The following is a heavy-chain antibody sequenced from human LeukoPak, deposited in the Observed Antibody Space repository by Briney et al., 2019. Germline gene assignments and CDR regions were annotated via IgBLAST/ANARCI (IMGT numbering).Heavy chain of an antibody. CDR3: ARASAYGSGSYYELSSPY. CDR2: ISYDGSNK. D-gene: IGHD3-10*01. V-gene: IGHV3-30-3*01. CDR1: GFTFSSYA. J-gene: IGHJ4*02. Sequence: GGSLRLSCAASGFTFSSYAMHWVRQAPGKGLEWVAVISYDGSNKYYADSVKGRFTISRDNSKNTLYLQMNSLRAEDTAVYYCARASAYGSGSYYELSSPYWGQGTLVTVSS.